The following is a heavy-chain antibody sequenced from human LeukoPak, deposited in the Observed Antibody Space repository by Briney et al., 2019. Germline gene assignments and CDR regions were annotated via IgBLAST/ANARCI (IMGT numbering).Heavy chain of an antibody. CDR3: AKDSTYDSSGYYGY. V-gene: IGHV3-30*18. CDR2: ISYDGSNK. Sequence: PGGSLRLSCAASGFTFSSYGMHWVRQAPGKGLEWVAVISYDGSNKYYADSVKGRFTISRDNSKNTLYLQMNSLRAEDTAVYYCAKDSTYDSSGYYGYWGQGTLVTVSS. J-gene: IGHJ4*02. CDR1: GFTFSSYG. D-gene: IGHD3-22*01.